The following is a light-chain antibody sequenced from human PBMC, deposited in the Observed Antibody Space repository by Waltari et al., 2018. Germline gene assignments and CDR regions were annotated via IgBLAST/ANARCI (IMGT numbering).Light chain of an antibody. J-gene: IGKJ1*01. CDR1: PSVSNN. Sequence: EVVMTPSPVTPSVSPGERATPSCRASPSVSNNLAWYQHKPGQAPRLVMYDASTRASGLPARFSGTGSGREFTLTINSLQSEDVAIYYCQQYSNWPPWTFGQGTTVEIK. CDR2: DAS. V-gene: IGKV3-15*01. CDR3: QQYSNWPPWT.